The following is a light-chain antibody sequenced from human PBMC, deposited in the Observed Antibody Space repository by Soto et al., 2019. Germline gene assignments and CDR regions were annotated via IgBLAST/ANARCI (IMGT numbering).Light chain of an antibody. CDR2: GAS. CDR1: QSVSSN. J-gene: IGKJ4*01. V-gene: IGKV3-15*01. CDR3: QQYNNWPPLT. Sequence: EIVMTHSPATLSVSPGERATLSCRASQSVSSNLAWYQQKPGQAPRLLIYGASTRATGIPARFSGSGSGTALTLTISSLQSEDFAVYYCQQYNNWPPLTFGGGTKVEIK.